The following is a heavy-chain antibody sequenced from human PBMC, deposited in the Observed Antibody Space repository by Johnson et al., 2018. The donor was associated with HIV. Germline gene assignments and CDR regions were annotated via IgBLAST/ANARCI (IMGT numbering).Heavy chain of an antibody. CDR2: ISYDGNSK. D-gene: IGHD4-17*01. CDR3: ARALRDAFDI. J-gene: IGHJ3*02. CDR1: GFIFSSYS. Sequence: MQLVESGGGVVQPGRSLRLSCAASGFIFSSYSMHWVRQAPGRGLEWVAVISYDGNSKYYADSVRGRFTISRDNSKNALFLQMNSLRAEDTSLYYCARALRDAFDIWGQGTMVTVSS. V-gene: IGHV3-30*04.